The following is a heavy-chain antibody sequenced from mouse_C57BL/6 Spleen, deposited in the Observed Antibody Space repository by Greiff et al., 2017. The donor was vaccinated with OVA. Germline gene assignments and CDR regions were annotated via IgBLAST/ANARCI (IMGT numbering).Heavy chain of an antibody. CDR1: GYAFSSSW. CDR2: IYPGDGDT. J-gene: IGHJ2*01. D-gene: IGHD2-2*01. Sequence: QVQLQQSGPELVKPGASVKISCKASGYAFSSSWMNWVKQRPGKGLEWIGRIYPGDGDTNYNGKFKGKATLTADKSSSTAYVQLSSLTSEDSAFYLCTRRGVTTGNYYDYWGQGTTLTVSS. V-gene: IGHV1-82*01. CDR3: TRRGVTTGNYYDY.